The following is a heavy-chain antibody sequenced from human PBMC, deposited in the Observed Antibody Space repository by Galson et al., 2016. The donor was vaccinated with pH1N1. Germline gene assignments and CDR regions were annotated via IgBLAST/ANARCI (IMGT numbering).Heavy chain of an antibody. D-gene: IGHD5-12*01. CDR1: GGTFSSSA. V-gene: IGHV1-69*13. Sequence: SVKVSCKASGGTFSSSAISWVRQAPGQGLEWMGGIIGMFGITNYAQKFQGRVTITAEEITSTAYMELTSLRSDDTAVYYCARGRGYNYGYVDNWGQGTLVTVSS. J-gene: IGHJ4*02. CDR3: ARGRGYNYGYVDN. CDR2: IIGMFGIT.